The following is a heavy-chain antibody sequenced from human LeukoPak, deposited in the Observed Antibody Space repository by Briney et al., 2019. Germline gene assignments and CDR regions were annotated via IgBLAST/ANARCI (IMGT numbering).Heavy chain of an antibody. V-gene: IGHV4-59*08. CDR2: IYYSGST. Sequence: SETLSLTCTVSGASISSYYWSWIRQPPGKGLEWIGYIYYSGSTNYNPSLKSRVTISVDTSKNQFSLRLSSVTAADTAVYYCARHSDDYGSGSYDHWGQGTLVTVSS. D-gene: IGHD3-10*01. CDR1: GASISSYY. CDR3: ARHSDDYGSGSYDH. J-gene: IGHJ5*02.